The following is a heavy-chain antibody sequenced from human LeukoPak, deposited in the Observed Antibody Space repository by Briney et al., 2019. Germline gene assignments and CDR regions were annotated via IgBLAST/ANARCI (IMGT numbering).Heavy chain of an antibody. D-gene: IGHD1-26*01. V-gene: IGHV3-15*01. J-gene: IGHJ4*02. Sequence: GGSLRLSCAASDFTSSNAWMSWVRQAPGKGLEWVGRIKSKADGETTDYAAPVKGRLTISRDDSKNTLYLQMNSLKIEDTAVTYCATQIKLEPPYFDYWGLGTLVTVSS. CDR2: IKSKADGETT. CDR1: DFTSSNAW. CDR3: ATQIKLEPPYFDY.